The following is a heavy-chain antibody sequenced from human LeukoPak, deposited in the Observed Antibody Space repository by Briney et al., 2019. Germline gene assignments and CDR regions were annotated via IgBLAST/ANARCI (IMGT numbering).Heavy chain of an antibody. D-gene: IGHD2-2*01. CDR1: GFTFSSYS. J-gene: IGHJ2*01. CDR2: ISSSSSTI. CDR3: ARDSNIVVVPAATRPWYFDL. V-gene: IGHV3-48*01. Sequence: GGSLRLSCAASGFTFSSYSMNWVRQAPGKGLEWVSYISSSSSTIYYADSVKGRFTISRDNAKNSLYLQMNSLRAEDTAVYYCARDSNIVVVPAATRPWYFDLWGRGTLVTVSS.